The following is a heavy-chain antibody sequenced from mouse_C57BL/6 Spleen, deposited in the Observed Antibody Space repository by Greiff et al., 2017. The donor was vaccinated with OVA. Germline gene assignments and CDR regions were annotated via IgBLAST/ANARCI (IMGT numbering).Heavy chain of an antibody. Sequence: EVKVVESGGDLVKPGGSLKLSCAASGFTFSSYGMSWVRQTPDKRLEWVATISSGGSYTYYPDSVKGRFTISRDNAKNTLYLQMSSLKSEDTAMYYCARIYDGYLSYYFDYWGQGTTLTVSS. CDR3: ARIYDGYLSYYFDY. D-gene: IGHD2-3*01. V-gene: IGHV5-6*01. CDR2: ISSGGSYT. CDR1: GFTFSSYG. J-gene: IGHJ2*01.